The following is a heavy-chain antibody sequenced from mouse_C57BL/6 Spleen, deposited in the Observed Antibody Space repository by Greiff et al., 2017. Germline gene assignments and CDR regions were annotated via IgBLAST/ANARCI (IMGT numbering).Heavy chain of an antibody. CDR1: GFTFSDYY. J-gene: IGHJ1*03. CDR2: INYDGSST. D-gene: IGHD4-1*01. V-gene: IGHV5-16*01. CDR3: ARVPTGSYWYFDV. Sequence: EVMLVESEGGLVQPGSSMKLSCTASGFTFSDYYMAWVRQVPEKGLEWVANINYDGSSTYYLDSLKSRFIISRDNAKNILYLQMSSLKSEDTATYYCARVPTGSYWYFDVWGTGTTVTVSS.